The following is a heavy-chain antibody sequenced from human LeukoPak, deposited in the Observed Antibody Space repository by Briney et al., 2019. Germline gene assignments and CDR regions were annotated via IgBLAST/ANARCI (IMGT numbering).Heavy chain of an antibody. J-gene: IGHJ3*02. Sequence: GASVKVSCKASGYTFTSYAMHWVRQAPGQRLEWMGWINAGNGNTKYSQKFQGRVTMTTDTSTSTAYMELRSLRSDDTAVYYCAFAETGYYKNDAFDIWGQGTMVTVSS. CDR2: INAGNGNT. CDR1: GYTFTSYA. D-gene: IGHD3-9*01. CDR3: AFAETGYYKNDAFDI. V-gene: IGHV1-3*01.